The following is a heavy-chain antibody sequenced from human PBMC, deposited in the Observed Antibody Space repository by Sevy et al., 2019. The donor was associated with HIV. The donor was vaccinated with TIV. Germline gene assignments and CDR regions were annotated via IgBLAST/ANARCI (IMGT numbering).Heavy chain of an antibody. CDR3: ARTIAARHPFDY. CDR1: GGSFSGYY. J-gene: IGHJ4*02. Sequence: SETLSLTCAVYGGSFSGYYWSWIRQPPGKGLEWIGENNHSGRTNYNPSLKSRVTISVDTSKNQFSLKLSSVTAADTAVYYCARTIAARHPFDYWGQGTLVTVSS. V-gene: IGHV4-34*01. CDR2: NNHSGRT. D-gene: IGHD6-6*01.